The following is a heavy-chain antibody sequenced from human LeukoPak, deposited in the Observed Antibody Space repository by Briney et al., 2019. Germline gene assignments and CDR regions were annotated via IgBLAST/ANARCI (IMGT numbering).Heavy chain of an antibody. V-gene: IGHV4-59*01. Sequence: SETLSLTCTVSGGSISSYYWSWIRQPPGKGLEWIGYIYYSGSTNYNPSLKSRVTISVDTSKNQFSLKLSSVTAADTAVYYCARGGPDGSGSFDYWGQGTLVTVSS. D-gene: IGHD3-10*01. CDR2: IYYSGST. J-gene: IGHJ4*02. CDR1: GGSISSYY. CDR3: ARGGPDGSGSFDY.